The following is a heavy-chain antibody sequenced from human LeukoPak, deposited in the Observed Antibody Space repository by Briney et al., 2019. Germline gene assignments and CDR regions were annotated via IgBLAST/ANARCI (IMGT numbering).Heavy chain of an antibody. CDR2: ISNSGANT. CDR3: AGPPSFRSAEWYYVFEY. Sequence: PGGSLRLSCTDSGPSFRNYDLHWVRQAPGKGLEWVAVISNSGANTYYADSVKGRFTISRDNSKSTLYLQMSRLRADDTAVYYCAGPPSFRSAEWYYVFEYWGQGTLVTVSS. D-gene: IGHD3-10*02. CDR1: GPSFRNYD. V-gene: IGHV3-23*01. J-gene: IGHJ4*02.